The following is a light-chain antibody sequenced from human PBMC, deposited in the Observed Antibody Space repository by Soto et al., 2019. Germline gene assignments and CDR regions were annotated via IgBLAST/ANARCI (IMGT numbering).Light chain of an antibody. CDR3: CSYAGSSTYV. Sequence: QSALTQPASVSGSPGQSITISCTGTSSDVGSYNHVSWYQQHPGKAPKLMIYEGSKRPSGVSNRFSGSKSGNTASLTISGLQDEDEAYYYSCSYAGSSTYVFGGGTKVTVL. J-gene: IGLJ3*02. V-gene: IGLV2-23*01. CDR1: SSDVGSYNH. CDR2: EGS.